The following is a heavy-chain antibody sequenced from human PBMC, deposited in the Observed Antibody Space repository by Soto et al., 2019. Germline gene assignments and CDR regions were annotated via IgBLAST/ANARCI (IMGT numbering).Heavy chain of an antibody. D-gene: IGHD1-7*01. J-gene: IGHJ6*04. Sequence: ASVKISCKASGYTFTGYYMHWVRQAPGQGLEWMGWINPNSGGTNYAQKFQGWVTMTRDTSISTAYMELSRLRSDDTAVYYCARAVGITGTLKGGMEVWGEGTKVTVSS. CDR1: GYTFTGYY. CDR2: INPNSGGT. V-gene: IGHV1-2*04. CDR3: ARAVGITGTLKGGMEV.